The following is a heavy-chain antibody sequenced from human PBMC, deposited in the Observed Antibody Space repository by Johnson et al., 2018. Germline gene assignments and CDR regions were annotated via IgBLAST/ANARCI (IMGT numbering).Heavy chain of an antibody. J-gene: IGHJ6*02. CDR2: ISYEGSLT. Sequence: QVQLVQSGGGVVQPGGSLRLSCAASGFTLNYYNYGFHWVRQAPGKGLAWVGVISYEGSLTYYGDAVTGRFTISSDISKHTLFLQMSSLRADDTGSYFCVRFQAASYNGLDVWGQGTTVTVSS. V-gene: IGHV3-33*01. D-gene: IGHD1-14*01. CDR3: VRFQAASYNGLDV. CDR1: GFTLNYYNYG.